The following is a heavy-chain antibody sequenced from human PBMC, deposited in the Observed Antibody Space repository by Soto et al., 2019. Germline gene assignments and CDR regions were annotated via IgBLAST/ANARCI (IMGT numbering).Heavy chain of an antibody. D-gene: IGHD4-17*01. V-gene: IGHV4-30-4*01. CDR3: ATYGGNSVDFDY. CDR2: IYYSGST. CDR1: GGSISSGDYY. J-gene: IGHJ4*02. Sequence: SETLSLTCTVSGGSISSGDYYWSWIRQPPGKGLEWIGYIYYSGSTYYNPSLKSRVTISVDTSKNQFSLKLSSVTAADTAVYYCATYGGNSVDFDYWGQGTLVTVAS.